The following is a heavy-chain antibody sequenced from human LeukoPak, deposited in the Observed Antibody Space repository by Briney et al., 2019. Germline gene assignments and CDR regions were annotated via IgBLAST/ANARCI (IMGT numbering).Heavy chain of an antibody. Sequence: PGGSLRLSCAASGFTFSSYGMHWVRQAPGKGLEWVAVIWYDGSNKYYADSVKGRFTISRDNSKNTLYLQMNSLRAEDTAVYYCAKGPGITAAGNGPDYWGQGTLVTDSS. D-gene: IGHD6-13*01. CDR3: AKGPGITAAGNGPDY. CDR2: IWYDGSNK. CDR1: GFTFSSYG. J-gene: IGHJ4*02. V-gene: IGHV3-33*06.